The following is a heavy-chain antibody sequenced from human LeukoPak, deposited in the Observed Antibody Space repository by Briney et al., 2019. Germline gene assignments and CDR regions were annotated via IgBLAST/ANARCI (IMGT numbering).Heavy chain of an antibody. J-gene: IGHJ4*02. CDR3: AKDSTTEGSYSDDY. CDR1: GFTFSSYA. Sequence: PGGSLRLSCAASGFTFSSYAMSWVRQAPGKGLEWVSAISGSGGSTYYADSVKGRFTISRDNSKNTLYLQMNSLRAEDTAVYYCAKDSTTEGSYSDDYWGQGTLATVSP. D-gene: IGHD3-10*01. V-gene: IGHV3-23*01. CDR2: ISGSGGST.